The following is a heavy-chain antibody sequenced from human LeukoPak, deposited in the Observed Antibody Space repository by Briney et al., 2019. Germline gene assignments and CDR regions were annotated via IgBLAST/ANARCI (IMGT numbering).Heavy chain of an antibody. D-gene: IGHD3-22*01. CDR2: INPNGGAT. V-gene: IGHV1-2*02. CDR3: ARAYPNTYYYDSSGYQPPFDY. CDR1: GYIFTGYY. Sequence: GASVKVSCTASGYIFTGYYIHWLRQAPGQGLEYLGWINPNGGATKYTQKFQGRVTMTRDTSINTAYMELSSLRSDDTAVYYCARAYPNTYYYDSSGYQPPFDYWGQGTLVTVSS. J-gene: IGHJ4*02.